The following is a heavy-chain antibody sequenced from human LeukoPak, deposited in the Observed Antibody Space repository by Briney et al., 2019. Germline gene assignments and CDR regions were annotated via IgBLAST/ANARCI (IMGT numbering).Heavy chain of an antibody. CDR2: ISSSSSYI. CDR1: VFTFSSYR. Sequence: PGGSLRLSRAASVFTFSSYRMNWVRQAPGKGLEWVSSISSSSSYIYYADSVKGRFTISRDNAKHSLYMQMNSMSAEDTAVYYCERDNSVDISTGYDVRYCYYYLDVWGQGTTVTVSS. J-gene: IGHJ6*02. CDR3: ERDNSVDISTGYDVRYCYYYLDV. V-gene: IGHV3-21*01. D-gene: IGHD3-9*01.